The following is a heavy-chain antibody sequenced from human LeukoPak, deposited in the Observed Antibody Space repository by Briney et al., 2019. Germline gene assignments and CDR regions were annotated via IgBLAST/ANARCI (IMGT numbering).Heavy chain of an antibody. CDR2: ISAYNGNT. CDR1: GYTFTSYG. CDR3: ARDYEEIEVVPAALFDY. V-gene: IGHV1-18*01. D-gene: IGHD2-2*01. J-gene: IGHJ4*02. Sequence: ASVKVSCKASGYTFTSYGISWVRQAPGQGLEWMGWISAYNGNTNYAQKLQGRVTMTTDTSTSTAYMELRSLRSDDTAVYYCARDYEEIEVVPAALFDYWGQGTLVTVSS.